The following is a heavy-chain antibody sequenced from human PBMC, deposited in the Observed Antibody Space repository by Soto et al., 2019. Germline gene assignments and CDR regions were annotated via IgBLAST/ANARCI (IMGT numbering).Heavy chain of an antibody. Sequence: QLQLQESGPGLVKPSETLSLTCTVSGGSISSSSYYWGWIRQPPGKGLEWIGSIYYSGSTYYNPSHKTRVTISVDTSKKQFSLKLSSVTAADTAVYYCASQQLVHYYYGMDVWGQGTTVSVS. V-gene: IGHV4-39*01. CDR3: ASQQLVHYYYGMDV. J-gene: IGHJ6*02. D-gene: IGHD6-13*01. CDR1: GGSISSSSYY. CDR2: IYYSGST.